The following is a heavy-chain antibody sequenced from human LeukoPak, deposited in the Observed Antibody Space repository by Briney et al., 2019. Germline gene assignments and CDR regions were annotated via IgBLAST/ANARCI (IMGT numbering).Heavy chain of an antibody. CDR3: ARADYYRFDY. Sequence: PGESLRLSCAASGFTFTSYSLNWVRQAPGKGLEWVSYITSSGNHIYYADSVKGRFTISRDNAKNSLYLQMNSPRAEDTAVYYCARADYYRFDYWGQGTLVTVSS. CDR2: ITSSGNHI. CDR1: GFTFTSYS. D-gene: IGHD3-22*01. J-gene: IGHJ4*02. V-gene: IGHV3-21*05.